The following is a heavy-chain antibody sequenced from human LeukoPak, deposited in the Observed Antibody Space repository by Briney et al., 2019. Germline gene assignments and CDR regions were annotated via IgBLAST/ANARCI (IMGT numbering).Heavy chain of an antibody. CDR3: ARDGTCGGACKGAFDI. D-gene: IGHD2-21*02. CDR2: IYSGGGT. CDR1: GFTVSSNY. V-gene: IGHV3-66*01. J-gene: IGHJ3*02. Sequence: PGRSLRLSCAASGFTVSSNYMSWVRQAPGKGLEWVSVIYSGGGTYYADSVKGRFTISRDNSKNTLSLQMNSLRAEDTAVYYCARDGTCGGACKGAFDIWGQGTMVTVSS.